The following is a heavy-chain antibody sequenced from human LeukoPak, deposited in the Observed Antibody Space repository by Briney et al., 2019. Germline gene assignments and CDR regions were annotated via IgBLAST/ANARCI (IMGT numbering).Heavy chain of an antibody. CDR1: GYIFTDYY. D-gene: IGHD2-15*01. V-gene: IGHV1-2*04. Sequence: ASVKVSCKASGYIFTDYYIHWMRQAPGQGLEWMGWINPKNGDTHYAQKFQGWVTMTRDTSITTVYMELNRLTSDDTALYYCARVVYCSGDRCYLHFDYWGQGTLVTVSS. J-gene: IGHJ4*02. CDR3: ARVVYCSGDRCYLHFDY. CDR2: INPKNGDT.